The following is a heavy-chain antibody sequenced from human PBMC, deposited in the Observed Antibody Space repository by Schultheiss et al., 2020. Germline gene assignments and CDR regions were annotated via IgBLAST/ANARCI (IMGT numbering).Heavy chain of an antibody. Sequence: SETLSLTCTVSGGSISSYYWSWIRQPAGKGLEWIGRIYTSGSTNYNPSLKSRVTMSVDTSKNQFSLKLSSVTAADTAVYYCAARPIVATIGFYFDYWGQGTLVTVSS. D-gene: IGHD5-12*01. V-gene: IGHV4-4*07. CDR2: IYTSGST. CDR3: AARPIVATIGFYFDY. J-gene: IGHJ4*02. CDR1: GGSISSYY.